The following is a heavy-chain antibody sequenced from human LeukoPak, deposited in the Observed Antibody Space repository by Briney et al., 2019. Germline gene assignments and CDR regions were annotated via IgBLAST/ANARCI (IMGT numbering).Heavy chain of an antibody. CDR3: ARENDMGYCSGGRCYKGYNAMDV. D-gene: IGHD2-15*01. CDR2: IFSGGST. CDR1: GFTVSSNY. Sequence: PPGGSPRLSCAASGFTVSSNYMSWVRQAPGKGLEWVSVIFSGGSTYYADSVKGRFTISRDNSKNTLYLQMNSLRAEDTAVYYCARENDMGYCSGGRCYKGYNAMDVWGQGTTVTVSS. J-gene: IGHJ6*02. V-gene: IGHV3-53*01.